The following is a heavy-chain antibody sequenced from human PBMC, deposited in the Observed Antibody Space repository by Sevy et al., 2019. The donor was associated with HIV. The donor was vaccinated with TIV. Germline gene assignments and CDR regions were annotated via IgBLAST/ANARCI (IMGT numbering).Heavy chain of an antibody. CDR2: ISAYNGNT. J-gene: IGHJ4*02. D-gene: IGHD2-15*01. V-gene: IGHV1-18*01. CDR3: ARTSKYCSGGSCYTDY. CDR1: GYTFTSYG. Sequence: ASVKASCKASGYTFTSYGISWVRQAPGQGLEWMGWISAYNGNTNYAQKLQGRVTMTTDTSTSTAYMELRSLRSDDTAVYYCARTSKYCSGGSCYTDYWGQGTLVTVSS.